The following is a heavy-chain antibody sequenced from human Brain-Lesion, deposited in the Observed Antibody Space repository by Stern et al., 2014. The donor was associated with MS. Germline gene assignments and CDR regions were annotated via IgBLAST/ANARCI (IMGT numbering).Heavy chain of an antibody. Sequence: VQLVESGGGVVQPGRPLRLSCAASGFTFSSFGMHWVRQAPGKGLEWVAVLSYDGRNKYYADSVKGRFTISRDNSKNTLYMQMNSLRAEDTAVYYCAKDRQWLTYFFDYWGQGSLVTVSS. CDR3: AKDRQWLTYFFDY. J-gene: IGHJ4*02. V-gene: IGHV3-30*18. CDR1: GFTFSSFG. CDR2: LSYDGRNK. D-gene: IGHD3-22*01.